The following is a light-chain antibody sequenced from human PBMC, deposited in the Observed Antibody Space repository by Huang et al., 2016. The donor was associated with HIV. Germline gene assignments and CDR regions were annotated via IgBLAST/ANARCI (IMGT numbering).Light chain of an antibody. J-gene: IGKJ1*01. V-gene: IGKV1-NL1*01. CDR1: QGISNS. Sequence: DIQMTQSPSSLSASVGDRVTITCRASQGISNSVAWYQQRPGKAPKLLLYATSRLETRAPSRFSGSRSGREYTLTISSLQPEDLATYYCQQYYNNPPWTFGQGTKVEIK. CDR3: QQYYNNPPWT. CDR2: ATS.